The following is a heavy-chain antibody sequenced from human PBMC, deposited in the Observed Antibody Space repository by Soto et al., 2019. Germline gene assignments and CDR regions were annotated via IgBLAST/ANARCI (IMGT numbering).Heavy chain of an antibody. Sequence: EVQLVESGGGLVQPGGSLRLSCAASGFTFSSYNMNWVRQAPGKGLEWVSYISRSTITIYYADSVKGRFTISRDNAKNSLYLQMNSLRVEDTAVYYCASDYGSGLRFDYLGQGTLVTVSS. V-gene: IGHV3-48*01. CDR1: GFTFSSYN. CDR3: ASDYGSGLRFDY. D-gene: IGHD3-10*01. J-gene: IGHJ4*02. CDR2: ISRSTITI.